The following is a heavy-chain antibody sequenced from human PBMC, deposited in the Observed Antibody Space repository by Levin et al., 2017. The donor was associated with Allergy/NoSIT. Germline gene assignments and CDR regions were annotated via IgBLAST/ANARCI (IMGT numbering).Heavy chain of an antibody. V-gene: IGHV3-30*04. D-gene: IGHD4-23*01. CDR1: GFTFSGYA. Sequence: TGGSLRLSCAASGFTFSGYAMHWVRQAPGKGLEWVAVISYDGKNKYYADSVKGRFTISRDNSKNTLYLQMNSLRAEDTAVYYCAKDKGAGGNHYYYYGMDVWGQGTTVTVSS. J-gene: IGHJ6*02. CDR2: ISYDGKNK. CDR3: AKDKGAGGNHYYYYGMDV.